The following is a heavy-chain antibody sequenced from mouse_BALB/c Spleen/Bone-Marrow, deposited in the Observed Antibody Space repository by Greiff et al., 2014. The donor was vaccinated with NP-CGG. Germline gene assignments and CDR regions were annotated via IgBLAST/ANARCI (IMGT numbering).Heavy chain of an antibody. V-gene: IGHV1-54*01. CDR3: ARRDGSYFDY. CDR2: INPGSGGT. Sequence: QVQLKESGAELVRPGTSVKVSFKASGYAFTNYLIEGVKQRPGQGLEWIGMINPGSGGTNYNEKFKGKATLTADKSSSTAYMQLSSLTSDDSAVYFCARRDGSYFDYWGQGTTLTVSS. CDR1: GYAFTNYL. J-gene: IGHJ2*01. D-gene: IGHD3-3*01.